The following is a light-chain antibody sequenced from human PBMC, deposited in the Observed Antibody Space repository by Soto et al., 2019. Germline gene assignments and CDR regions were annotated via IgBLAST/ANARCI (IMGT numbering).Light chain of an antibody. CDR2: GAS. CDR1: QSVGSK. J-gene: IGKJ5*01. Sequence: EIVMTQSPATLSVSPVERATLSCRTSQSVGSKLAWYQQKPGQAPRLLINGASTRATGIPARFSGGGSGTEFTLTIISLQSEDFAVYYCQQYNSWSPITFGQGTRLEIK. V-gene: IGKV3-15*01. CDR3: QQYNSWSPIT.